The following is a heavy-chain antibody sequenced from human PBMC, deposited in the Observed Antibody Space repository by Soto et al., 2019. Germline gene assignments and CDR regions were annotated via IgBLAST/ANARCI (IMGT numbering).Heavy chain of an antibody. D-gene: IGHD6-13*01. J-gene: IGHJ5*02. CDR2: IFYSGST. CDR3: GRQPTTGGTELWFAP. V-gene: IGHV4-39*01. Sequence: QLQLLESGPGLVKASETLSLTCNVSGGSISTSRSYWAWIRQPPGKGLKWLANIFYSGSTYYNPSPASAVTEYGERFKNGFSLKLRSVTAPDTAVYTCGRQPTTGGTELWFAPWGQGTLVTVSS. CDR1: GGSISTSRSY.